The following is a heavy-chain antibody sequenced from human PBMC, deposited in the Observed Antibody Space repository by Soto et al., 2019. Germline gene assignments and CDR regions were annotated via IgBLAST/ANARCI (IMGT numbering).Heavy chain of an antibody. CDR2: ISYDGSNK. CDR3: AKDFTVTTKYYGMDV. V-gene: IGHV3-30*18. D-gene: IGHD4-4*01. J-gene: IGHJ6*02. CDR1: GFTFSSYG. Sequence: GGSLRLSCAASGFTFSSYGMHWVRQAPGKGLEWVAVISYDGSNKHHADSVKGRFTISRDNSKNTLYLQMNSLRAEDTAVYYCAKDFTVTTKYYGMDVWGQGTTVTVSS.